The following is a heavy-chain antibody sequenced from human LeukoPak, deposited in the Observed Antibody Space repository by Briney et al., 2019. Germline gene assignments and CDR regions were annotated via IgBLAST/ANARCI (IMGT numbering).Heavy chain of an antibody. D-gene: IGHD5-12*01. CDR1: GYTFTSYG. CDR3: ARDKGPGGGYGTGGFDY. V-gene: IGHV1-18*01. CDR2: ISAYNGNT. Sequence: ASVKVSCKASGYTFTSYGISWVRQAPGQGLEWMGWISAYNGNTNYAQKLQGRVTMTTDTSTSTAYMELRSLRSDDTAVYYCARDKGPGGGYGTGGFDYWGQGTLVTVSS. J-gene: IGHJ4*02.